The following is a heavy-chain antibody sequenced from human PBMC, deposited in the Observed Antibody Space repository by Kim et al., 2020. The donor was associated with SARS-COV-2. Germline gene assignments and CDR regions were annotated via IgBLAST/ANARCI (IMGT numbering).Heavy chain of an antibody. CDR1: GYTFTSYG. CDR3: ARDSAVAGTSCRFDP. D-gene: IGHD6-19*01. CDR2: ISAYNGNT. Sequence: ASVKVSCKASGYTFTSYGINWVRQAPGQGLEWMGWISAYNGNTNYAQKLQGRVTMTTDTSTSTAYMELRSLRSDDTAVYYCARDSAVAGTSCRFDPWGQGTLVTVSS. J-gene: IGHJ5*02. V-gene: IGHV1-18*04.